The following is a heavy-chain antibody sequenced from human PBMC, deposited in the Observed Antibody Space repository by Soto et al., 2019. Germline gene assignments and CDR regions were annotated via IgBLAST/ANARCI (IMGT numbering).Heavy chain of an antibody. D-gene: IGHD1-26*01. CDR2: ISYDGSNK. CDR1: GFTFSSYG. J-gene: IGHJ4*01. V-gene: IGHV3-30*18. Sequence: GGSLRLSCAVSGFTFSSYGMHWVRQAPGKGLEWVAVISYDGSNKYYADSVKGRFTISRDNSKNTLYLQMNSLRAEDTAVYYCAKDGGNSGSHFDYWG. CDR3: AKDGGNSGSHFDY.